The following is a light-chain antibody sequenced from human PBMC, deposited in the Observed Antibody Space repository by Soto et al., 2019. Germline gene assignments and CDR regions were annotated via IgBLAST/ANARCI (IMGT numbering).Light chain of an antibody. CDR2: DKS. Sequence: DIVMTQSPYTLSASPGERVSLSCRASQSVNHNLAWYLQKPGQAPRLLIYDKSSRAPGIPVRFSGSGAETDFTLTITRLEPEDFAVYYCQQYSSSRTFGQGTKVDIK. J-gene: IGKJ1*01. V-gene: IGKV3-20*01. CDR1: QSVNHN. CDR3: QQYSSSRT.